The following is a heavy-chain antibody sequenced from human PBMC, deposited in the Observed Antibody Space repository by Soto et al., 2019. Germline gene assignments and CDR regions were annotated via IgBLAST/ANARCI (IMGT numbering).Heavy chain of an antibody. CDR2: IIPIFGTA. V-gene: IGHV1-69*13. CDR3: ARVLRVLEWSFDY. D-gene: IGHD3-3*01. Sequence: SVKVSCKASGGTFSSYAISWVRQAPGQGLEWMGGIIPIFGTANYAQKFQGRVTITADESTSTAYMELSSLRSEDTAVYYCARVLRVLEWSFDYWGQGTLVTVSS. J-gene: IGHJ4*02. CDR1: GGTFSSYA.